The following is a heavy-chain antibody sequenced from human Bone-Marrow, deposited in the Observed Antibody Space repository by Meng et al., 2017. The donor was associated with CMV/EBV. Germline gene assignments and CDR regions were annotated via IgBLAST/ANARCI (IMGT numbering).Heavy chain of an antibody. CDR3: ARADRRGYCSSMSCYGNWFDP. CDR2: IRYDGSNK. CDR1: GFTFSSYS. J-gene: IGHJ5*02. V-gene: IGHV3-30*02. Sequence: GGSLRLSCAASGFTFSSYSMNWVRQAPGKGLEWVAFIRYDGSNKYYADSVKGRFTISRDNSKNTLYLQMNSLRAEDTAVYYCARADRRGYCSSMSCYGNWFDPWGQGILVTVSS. D-gene: IGHD2-2*01.